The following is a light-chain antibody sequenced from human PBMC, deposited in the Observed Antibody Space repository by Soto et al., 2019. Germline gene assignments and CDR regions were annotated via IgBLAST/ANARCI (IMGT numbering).Light chain of an antibody. V-gene: IGKV3-20*01. CDR2: GAS. J-gene: IGKJ1*01. Sequence: EIVLTQSPGTLSLSPGERATLSCRASQKVASDYLAWYQQKPGQSPRLLIYGASSRATGIPYRFSGSGSGTDFTLTISRLEPEDFAVYYCQQYGSSRTFGQGTKVDIK. CDR3: QQYGSSRT. CDR1: QKVASDY.